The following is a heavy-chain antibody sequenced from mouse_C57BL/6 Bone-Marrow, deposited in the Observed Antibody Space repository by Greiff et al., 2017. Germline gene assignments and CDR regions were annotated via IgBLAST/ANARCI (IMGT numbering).Heavy chain of an antibody. J-gene: IGHJ4*01. V-gene: IGHV1-64*01. CDR1: GYTFTSYW. CDR2: IHPNSGSP. D-gene: IGHD2-4*01. CDR3: EISYDYGFSMDY. Sequence: QVQLQQPGAELVKPGASVKLSCKASGYTFTSYWMHWVKQRPVQGLEWIGVIHPNSGSPNYNETFKSKATRTVDKSSSTAYMQLSSLRSEDSAVYSCEISYDYGFSMDYWGQGTSVTVSS.